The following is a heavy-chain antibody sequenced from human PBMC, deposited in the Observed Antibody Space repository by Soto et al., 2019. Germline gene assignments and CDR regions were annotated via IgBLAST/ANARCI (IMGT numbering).Heavy chain of an antibody. CDR3: ARRIVVVPAAVDAFDI. J-gene: IGHJ3*02. Sequence: SETLSLTCTVSGGSISSGGYYWSWIRQHPGKGLEWIGYIYYSGSTYYNTYLKSRVTISVDTSKNQFSLKLSSVTTANKADYYCARRIVVVPAAVDAFDIWGQGTMVTVS. V-gene: IGHV4-31*03. CDR2: IYYSGST. D-gene: IGHD2-2*01. CDR1: GGSISSGGYY.